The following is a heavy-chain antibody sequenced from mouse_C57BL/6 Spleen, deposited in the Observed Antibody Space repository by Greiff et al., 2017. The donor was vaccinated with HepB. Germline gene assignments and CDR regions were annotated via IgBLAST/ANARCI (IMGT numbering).Heavy chain of an antibody. V-gene: IGHV5-6*01. D-gene: IGHD2-1*01. CDR1: GFTFSSYG. Sequence: EVKLVESGGDLVKPGGSLKLSCAASGFTFSSYGMSWVRQTPDKRLEWVATISSGGSYTYYPDSVKGRFTISRDNAKNTLYLQMSSLKSEDTAMYYCARQGGDGNYGYWGQGTTLTVSS. CDR3: ARQGGDGNYGY. CDR2: ISSGGSYT. J-gene: IGHJ2*01.